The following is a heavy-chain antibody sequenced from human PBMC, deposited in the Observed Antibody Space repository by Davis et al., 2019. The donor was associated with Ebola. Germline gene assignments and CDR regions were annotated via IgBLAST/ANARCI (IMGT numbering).Heavy chain of an antibody. V-gene: IGHV4-39*01. CDR3: ARPWYSGTYYDAYDI. CDR2: FSYGDNTH. D-gene: IGHD1-26*01. CDR1: GASISSRSYY. J-gene: IGHJ3*02. Sequence: GSLRLSCTVSGASISSRSYYWGWIRQPPGKGLEWVGSFSYGDNTHYYNPSLRSRVTISVDTSRTQFSRKLSSATAADTAVYYCARPWYSGTYYDAYDIWGQGTMVAVSS.